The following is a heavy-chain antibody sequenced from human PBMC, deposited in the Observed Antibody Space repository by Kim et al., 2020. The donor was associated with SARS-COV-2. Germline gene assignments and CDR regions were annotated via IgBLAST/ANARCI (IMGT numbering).Heavy chain of an antibody. CDR3: AKQYSSSWYLYYFDY. Sequence: GGSLRLSCAASGFTFSSYAMSWVRQAPGKGLEWVSAISGSGGSTYYADSVKGRFTISRDNSKNTLYLQMNSLRAEDTAVYYCAKQYSSSWYLYYFDYWGQGTLVTFSS. D-gene: IGHD6-13*01. CDR1: GFTFSSYA. CDR2: ISGSGGST. J-gene: IGHJ4*02. V-gene: IGHV3-23*01.